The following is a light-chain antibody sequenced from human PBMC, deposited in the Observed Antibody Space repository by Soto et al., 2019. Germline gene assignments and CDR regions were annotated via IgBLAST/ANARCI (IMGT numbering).Light chain of an antibody. V-gene: IGKV3-15*01. CDR2: GAS. CDR3: QEYSKWPSRT. Sequence: EIVLTQSPGILSLSPGERATLSCRASQSVRINVAWYQQKNGQAPRLLVYGASTRASGIPDRFSGSGSGTEFTLTISSLQSEDFAVYYCQEYSKWPSRTFGPGTKVDIK. J-gene: IGKJ1*01. CDR1: QSVRIN.